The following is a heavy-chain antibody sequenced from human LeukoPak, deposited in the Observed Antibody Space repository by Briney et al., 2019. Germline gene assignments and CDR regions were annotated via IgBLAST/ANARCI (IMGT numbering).Heavy chain of an antibody. J-gene: IGHJ4*02. CDR1: GFTFSSYW. V-gene: IGHV3-74*01. CDR3: ARDKGDSSDY. Sequence: GGSLRLSCAASGFTFSSYWMHWVRQAPGKGLVWVALIKSDGSSTNYADSVKGRFTISRDNAKNTLYLQMNSLRAEDTAVYYCARDKGDSSDYWGQGTLVTVSS. D-gene: IGHD3-22*01. CDR2: IKSDGSST.